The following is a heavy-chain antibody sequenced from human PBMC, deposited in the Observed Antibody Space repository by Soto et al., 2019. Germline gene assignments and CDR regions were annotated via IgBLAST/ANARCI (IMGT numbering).Heavy chain of an antibody. J-gene: IGHJ6*02. CDR2: IKQDGSEK. CDR3: ARDRYSYYDFWSGSLSYYYYGMDV. D-gene: IGHD3-3*01. V-gene: IGHV3-7*01. CDR1: GSPFTTIW. Sequence: PGGSRDFSVEPPGSPFTTIWVSCGRQDSGEGLEWVANIKQDGSEKYYVDSVKGRFTISRDNAKNSLYLQMNSLRAEDTAVYYCARDRYSYYDFWSGSLSYYYYGMDVWGQGT.